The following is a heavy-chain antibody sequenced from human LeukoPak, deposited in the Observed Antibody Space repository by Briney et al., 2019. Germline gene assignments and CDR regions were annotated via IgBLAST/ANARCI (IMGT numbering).Heavy chain of an antibody. CDR2: IYPGDSDT. CDR3: ARPSFGSGWYGKKRFHGMDV. V-gene: IGHV5-51*01. CDR1: GYSFTSYW. Sequence: GEPLKISCKGSGYSFTSYWIGWVRQMPGKGLEWMGIIYPGDSDTRYSPSFQGQVTISADKSISTAYLQWSSLKASDTAMYYCARPSFGSGWYGKKRFHGMDVWGQGTTVTVSS. D-gene: IGHD6-19*01. J-gene: IGHJ6*02.